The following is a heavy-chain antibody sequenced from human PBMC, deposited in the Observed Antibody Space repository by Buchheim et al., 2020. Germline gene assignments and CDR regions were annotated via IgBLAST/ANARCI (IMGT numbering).Heavy chain of an antibody. Sequence: QVQLVQSGSELKKPGASVKVSCKASGYTFTSYAMNWVRQAPGQGLEWMGTINPSVGAATYAQRFRGRVTITSDTSTSTFYMDMSSLTSEDTALYYCAKSRMWFSGNSWG. V-gene: IGHV1-46*01. CDR2: INPSVGAA. D-gene: IGHD2-21*01. J-gene: IGHJ5*01. CDR3: AKSRMWFSGNS. CDR1: GYTFTSYA.